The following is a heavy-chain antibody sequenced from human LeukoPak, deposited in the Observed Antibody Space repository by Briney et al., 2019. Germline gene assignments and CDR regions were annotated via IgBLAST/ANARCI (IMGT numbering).Heavy chain of an antibody. V-gene: IGHV4-39*07. CDR2: IYYSGST. CDR1: GGSISSYY. D-gene: IGHD3-10*01. Sequence: SETLSLTCTVSGGSISSYYWGWIRQPPGKGLEWIGSIYYSGSTYYNPSLKSRVTISVDTSKNQFSLKLSSVTAADTAVYYCATEVLWFGELPEYWGQGTLVTVSS. CDR3: ATEVLWFGELPEY. J-gene: IGHJ4*02.